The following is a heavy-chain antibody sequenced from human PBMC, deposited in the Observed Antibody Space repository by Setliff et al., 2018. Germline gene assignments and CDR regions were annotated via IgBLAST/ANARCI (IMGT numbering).Heavy chain of an antibody. Sequence: GASVKVSCKTSGYPFIEHYVNWVRQAPGQGLEWMGWIRRNGGGTHYAQKFQGRVTMTRDTANSTVYMDLSSLTSNDTAIYYCARGGGSYRAGNSRPTFWFDPWGQGTLVTVSS. CDR3: ARGGGSYRAGNSRPTFWFDP. J-gene: IGHJ5*02. D-gene: IGHD2-21*01. CDR2: IRRNGGGT. CDR1: GYPFIEHY. V-gene: IGHV1-2*02.